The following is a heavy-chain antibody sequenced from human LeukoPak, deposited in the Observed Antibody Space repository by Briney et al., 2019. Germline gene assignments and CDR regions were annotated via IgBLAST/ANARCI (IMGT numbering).Heavy chain of an antibody. Sequence: PGGSLRLSCAASAFTFSSYEMNWVRQAPGKGLEWVSYISSSGSTRHYADSVKGRFTIPRDNAKNSLYLQMNSLRAEDTAVYYCARDLGGYSYGSHFDYWGQGTLVTVSS. CDR2: ISSSGSTR. CDR1: AFTFSSYE. J-gene: IGHJ4*02. V-gene: IGHV3-48*03. D-gene: IGHD5-18*01. CDR3: ARDLGGYSYGSHFDY.